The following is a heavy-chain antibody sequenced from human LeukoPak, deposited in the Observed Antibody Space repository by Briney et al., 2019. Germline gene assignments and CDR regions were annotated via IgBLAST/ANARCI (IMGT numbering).Heavy chain of an antibody. V-gene: IGHV3-30-3*01. CDR1: GFTFSSYA. J-gene: IGHJ3*02. CDR3: ARDFTLGAFDI. CDR2: ISYDGSNK. Sequence: GGSLRLSCAASGFTFSSYAMHWVRQAPGKGLEWVAVISYDGSNKYYADSVKGRFTISRDNSKNTLYLQMNSLRAEDTAVYYCARDFTLGAFDIWGQGTMVTVSS.